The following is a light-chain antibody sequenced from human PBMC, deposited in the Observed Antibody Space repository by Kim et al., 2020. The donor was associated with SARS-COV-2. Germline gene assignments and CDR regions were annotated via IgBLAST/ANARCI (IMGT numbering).Light chain of an antibody. V-gene: IGKV3-20*01. Sequence: LHPGERATLACRASQSINNNLAWYQQIPGQAPRLLLYGASYRATGIADRFSGSGSGTDFTLTISRLEPEDFAVYYCQQYATSGRTFGQGTKVDIK. CDR1: QSINNN. CDR2: GAS. CDR3: QQYATSGRT. J-gene: IGKJ1*01.